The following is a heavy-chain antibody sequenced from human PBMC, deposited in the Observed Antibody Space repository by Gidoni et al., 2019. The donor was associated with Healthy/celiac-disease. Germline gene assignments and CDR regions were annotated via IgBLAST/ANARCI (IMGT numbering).Heavy chain of an antibody. CDR2: IYHSGST. CDR3: ARDIVGARAFDI. J-gene: IGHJ3*02. D-gene: IGHD1-26*01. Sequence: QVQLQESGPGLVKPSETLSLTCAVSGYSISSGYYWGWIRQPPGKGLEWIGSIYHSGSTYYNPSLKSRVTISVDTSKNQFSLKLSSVTAADTAVYYCARDIVGARAFDIWGQGTMVTVSS. CDR1: GYSISSGYY. V-gene: IGHV4-38-2*02.